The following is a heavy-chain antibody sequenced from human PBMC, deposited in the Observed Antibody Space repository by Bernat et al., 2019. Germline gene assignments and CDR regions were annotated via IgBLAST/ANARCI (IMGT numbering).Heavy chain of an antibody. J-gene: IGHJ4*02. Sequence: EVQLVESGGGLVQPGRSLRLSCAASGFTFDDYAMHWVRQAPGKGLEWVSGISWNSGNIGYADSVKGRFTISRDNAKNSLYLQMNSLRAEDTAVYYCARDGRLGSSWYWNYFDYWGQGTLVTVSS. D-gene: IGHD6-13*01. CDR3: ARDGRLGSSWYWNYFDY. CDR2: ISWNSGNI. CDR1: GFTFDDYA. V-gene: IGHV3-9*01.